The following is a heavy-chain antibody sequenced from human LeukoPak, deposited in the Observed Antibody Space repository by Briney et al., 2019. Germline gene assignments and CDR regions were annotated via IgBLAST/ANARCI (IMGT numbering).Heavy chain of an antibody. J-gene: IGHJ4*02. CDR3: AREVYDTSAIGDY. V-gene: IGHV1-18*04. CDR1: GYTLTNYG. D-gene: IGHD3-22*01. CDR2: ISPYSGNT. Sequence: VASVKVSCKASGYTLTNYGISWVRQAPGQGLEWMGWISPYSGNTNYAEKLQGRVTMTIDTSTSTAYMELRSLRPDDTATYYCAREVYDTSAIGDYWGQGTLVTVSS.